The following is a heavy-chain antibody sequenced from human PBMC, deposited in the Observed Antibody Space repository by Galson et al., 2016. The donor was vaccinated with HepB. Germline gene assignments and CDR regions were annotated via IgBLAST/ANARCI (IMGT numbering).Heavy chain of an antibody. D-gene: IGHD2-2*01. V-gene: IGHV3-30*18. CDR2: ISYDGSLK. CDR3: AKDRYPSTTSSRGYFDY. Sequence: SLRLSCAASEFPFSTYGMHWVRQAPGKGLEWVSAISYDGSLKYYADSVKGRFTISRDNSKNTLNLQMNSLRAEDTAVYYCAKDRYPSTTSSRGYFDYWGQGTLVTVSS. CDR1: EFPFSTYG. J-gene: IGHJ4*02.